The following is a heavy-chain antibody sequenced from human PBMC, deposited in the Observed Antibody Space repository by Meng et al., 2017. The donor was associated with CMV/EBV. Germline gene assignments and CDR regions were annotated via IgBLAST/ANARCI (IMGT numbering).Heavy chain of an antibody. J-gene: IGHJ4*02. CDR3: AKDLRTTAFDY. CDR1: GFTFSSYG. V-gene: IGHV3-33*06. CDR2: IWYDGSNK. D-gene: IGHD4-17*01. Sequence: GGSLRLSCAASGFTFSSYGMHWVRQAPGKGLELVAVIWYDGSNKYYADSVKGRFTISRDNSKNTLYLQMNSLRAEDTAVYYCAKDLRTTAFDYWGQGTLVTVSS.